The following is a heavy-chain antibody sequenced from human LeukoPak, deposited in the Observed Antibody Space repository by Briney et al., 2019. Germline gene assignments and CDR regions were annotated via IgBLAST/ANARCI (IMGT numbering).Heavy chain of an antibody. CDR1: GYSFTSYW. CDR2: IYPGDSDT. Sequence: GESLQISCKGSGYSFTSYWIGWVRQMPGKGLEWMGIIYPGDSDTRYSPSFQGQVTISADKSISTAYLQWSSLKASDTAMYYCARSLYCSGGSCYGDFDCWGQGTLVTVSS. D-gene: IGHD2-15*01. V-gene: IGHV5-51*01. CDR3: ARSLYCSGGSCYGDFDC. J-gene: IGHJ4*02.